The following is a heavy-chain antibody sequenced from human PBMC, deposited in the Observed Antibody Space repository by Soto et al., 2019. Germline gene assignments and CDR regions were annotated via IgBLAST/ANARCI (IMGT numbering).Heavy chain of an antibody. D-gene: IGHD2-8*01. J-gene: IGHJ4*02. V-gene: IGHV3-9*01. CDR1: GFTFGNYA. CDR2: INWNSDKV. Sequence: EVLLVESGGGLVQPGRSLRLSCAASGFTFGNYAMHGVRQAPGKGLEWVAAINWNSDKVAYAGSVLGRFTIFKDSAKQSLHLQMNDRTTEDTALYYCAKDKGGTPYYIDSWGRGILVTVSS. CDR3: AKDKGGTPYYIDS.